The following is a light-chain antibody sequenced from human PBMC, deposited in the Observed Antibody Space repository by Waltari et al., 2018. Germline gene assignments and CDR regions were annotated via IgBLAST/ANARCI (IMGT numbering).Light chain of an antibody. CDR2: KAS. V-gene: IGKV1-5*03. Sequence: DIQMTQSPSTLSAPVGDRVTITCRASRRIRSWLAWYQQKPGKAPKLRICKASPLESGVPSRFSGSRSGTEFTLTISSLQPDDFATYHCQQYKSPPWTFGQGTKVEIK. J-gene: IGKJ1*01. CDR1: RRIRSW. CDR3: QQYKSPPWT.